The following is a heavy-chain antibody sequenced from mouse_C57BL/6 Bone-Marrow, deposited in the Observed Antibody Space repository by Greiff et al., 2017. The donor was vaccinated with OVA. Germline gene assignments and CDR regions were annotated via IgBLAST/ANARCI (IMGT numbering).Heavy chain of an antibody. Sequence: VQLKQSGPVLVKPGASVKMSCKASGYTFTDYYMNWVKQSHGKSLEWIGVINPYNGGTSYNQKFKGKATLTVDKSSSTAYMELNSLTSEDSAVYYCARSPRRPYFDYWGQGTTLTVSS. CDR3: ARSPRRPYFDY. V-gene: IGHV1-19*01. CDR2: INPYNGGT. J-gene: IGHJ2*01. CDR1: GYTFTDYY.